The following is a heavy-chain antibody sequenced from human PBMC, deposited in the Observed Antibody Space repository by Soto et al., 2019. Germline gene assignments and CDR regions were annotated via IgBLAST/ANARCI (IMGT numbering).Heavy chain of an antibody. D-gene: IGHD6-6*01. CDR1: GGTLNSQS. V-gene: IGHV1-69*06. CDR3: ATPLAARRKTYNWSDA. CDR2: IIPMFGTP. Sequence: QVQVFQSGAEVKKPGSSVRVACRVSGGTLNSQSITWVRQAPGQGLEWMGGIIPMFGTPTDAQKFRGRGTISADTSTSTVYMELRSLSSQDTAVYYCATPLAARRKTYNWSDAWGQGTPVTVSS. J-gene: IGHJ5*02.